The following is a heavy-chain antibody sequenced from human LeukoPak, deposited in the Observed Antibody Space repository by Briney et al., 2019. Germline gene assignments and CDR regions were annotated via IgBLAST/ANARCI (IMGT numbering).Heavy chain of an antibody. Sequence: SETLSLTCTVSGGSIRSSYYYWGWIRQPPGKGLEWIGSIYDSGSTYYNPSLKSRVTISVDTSKNQFSLKLNSVTAADTAVYYCARGLHVWGSYRTNWFDPWGQGTLVTVSS. CDR1: GGSIRSSYYY. D-gene: IGHD3-16*02. CDR3: ARGLHVWGSYRTNWFDP. CDR2: IYDSGST. J-gene: IGHJ5*02. V-gene: IGHV4-39*01.